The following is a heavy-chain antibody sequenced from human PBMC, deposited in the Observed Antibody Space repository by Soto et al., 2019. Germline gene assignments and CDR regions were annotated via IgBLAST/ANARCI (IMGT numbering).Heavy chain of an antibody. Sequence: PGGSLRLSCAASGFTFSSYGMHWVRQAPGRGLEWVAVIWYDGSNKYYADSVKGRFTISRDNSKNTLYLQMNSLRAEDTAVYYCAREPRAYSSGWYPHGIVDYWGQGTLVTVSS. D-gene: IGHD6-19*01. CDR2: IWYDGSNK. J-gene: IGHJ4*02. CDR1: GFTFSSYG. CDR3: AREPRAYSSGWYPHGIVDY. V-gene: IGHV3-33*01.